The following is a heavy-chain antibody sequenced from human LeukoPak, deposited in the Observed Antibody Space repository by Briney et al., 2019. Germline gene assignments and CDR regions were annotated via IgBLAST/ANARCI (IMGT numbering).Heavy chain of an antibody. CDR1: GFTFSSYA. CDR3: AKTCGGDCYGAFDY. Sequence: GGSLRLSCAASGFTFSSYAMSWVRQAPGKGLEWVANIKQDGSKKSYVDSVKGRFTISRDNSKNTLYLQMNSLRAEDTAVYYCAKTCGGDCYGAFDYWGQGTLVTVSS. D-gene: IGHD2-21*02. V-gene: IGHV3-7*03. J-gene: IGHJ4*02. CDR2: IKQDGSKK.